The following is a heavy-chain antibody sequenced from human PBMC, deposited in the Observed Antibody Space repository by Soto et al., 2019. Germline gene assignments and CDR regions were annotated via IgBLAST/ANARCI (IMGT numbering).Heavy chain of an antibody. J-gene: IGHJ6*04. CDR2: LSSTGGST. D-gene: IGHD3-3*01. CDR1: GFTFRKYV. CDR3: AKDQGFLEWIPQGGLDV. Sequence: EVQLLESGGGLAQPGGSLRLSCEVSGFTFRKYVMTWVRQAPGKGLEWVSSLSSTGGSTYYADSVKGRVTVSRDISKNTLFLQMYSLRAEDTAIYYCAKDQGFLEWIPQGGLDVWGAGTTFAVSS. V-gene: IGHV3-23*01.